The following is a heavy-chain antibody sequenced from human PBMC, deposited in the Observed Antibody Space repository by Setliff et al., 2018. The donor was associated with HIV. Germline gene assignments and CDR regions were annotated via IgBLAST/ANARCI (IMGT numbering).Heavy chain of an antibody. CDR3: GRGDSLLESIVWFDR. CDR1: GYTFTSYG. J-gene: IGHJ5*02. CDR2: ISAYDSNT. D-gene: IGHD1-1*01. V-gene: IGHV1-18*01. Sequence: ASVKVSCKASGYTFTSYGISWVRQAPGQGLEWMGWISAYDSNTNYEHRLQGRVTMTTDTSTSTVYMELSRLRFEDTAMYYCGRGDSLLESIVWFDRWGQGTLVTVSS.